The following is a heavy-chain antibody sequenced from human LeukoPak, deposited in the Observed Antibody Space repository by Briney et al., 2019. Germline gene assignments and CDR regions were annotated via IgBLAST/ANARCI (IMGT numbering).Heavy chain of an antibody. Sequence: GGSLRLSCAASGFTFSSFGMNWVRQAPGKGLEWVSHISGGSSSVYYADSVKGRFTISRDNAKNSLYLQMNSLRDEDTAVYYCARKYGGYADYWGQGTLVTVSS. CDR3: ARKYGGYADY. CDR2: ISGGSSSV. V-gene: IGHV3-48*02. D-gene: IGHD5-12*01. CDR1: GFTFSSFG. J-gene: IGHJ4*02.